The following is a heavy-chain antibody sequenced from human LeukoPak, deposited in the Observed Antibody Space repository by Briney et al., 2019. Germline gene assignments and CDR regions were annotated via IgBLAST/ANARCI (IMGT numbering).Heavy chain of an antibody. CDR1: GFTFNSYG. J-gene: IGHJ4*02. V-gene: IGHV3-30*18. CDR2: ISYDGSNK. D-gene: IGHD6-19*01. CDR3: AKDLGQWLTTGRDY. Sequence: GRSLRLSCAASGFTFNSYGMHWVRQAPGKGLEWVAVISYDGSNKYYADSVKGRFTISRDNSKNTLYLQMNSLRAQDTAVYYCAKDLGQWLTTGRDYWGQGTLVTVSS.